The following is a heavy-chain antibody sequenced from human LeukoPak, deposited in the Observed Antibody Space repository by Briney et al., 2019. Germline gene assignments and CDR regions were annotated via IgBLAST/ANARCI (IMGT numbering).Heavy chain of an antibody. Sequence: HGASVKVSCKASGYTFTSYGISWVRQAPGQGLEWMGWISAYNGNTNYAQKLQGRVTMTTDTSTSTAYMELRSLRSDDTAVYYCARDLGDYGGSNWFDPWGQGTLVTVSS. CDR2: ISAYNGNT. J-gene: IGHJ5*02. CDR1: GYTFTSYG. V-gene: IGHV1-18*01. CDR3: ARDLGDYGGSNWFDP. D-gene: IGHD4-17*01.